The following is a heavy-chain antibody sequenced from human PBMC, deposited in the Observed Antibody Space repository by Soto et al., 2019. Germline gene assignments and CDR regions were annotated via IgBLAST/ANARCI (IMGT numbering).Heavy chain of an antibody. CDR1: GGTFSSYA. V-gene: IGHV1-18*01. CDR2: ISAYNGNT. Sequence: ASVKVSCKASGGTFSSYAISWVRQAPGQGLEWMGGISAYNGNTNYAQKLQGRVTMTTDTSTSTAYMELRSLRSDDTAVYYCARNEETGYRSWHYYYGMDVWGQGTKVTVSS. D-gene: IGHD6-13*01. J-gene: IGHJ6*02. CDR3: ARNEETGYRSWHYYYGMDV.